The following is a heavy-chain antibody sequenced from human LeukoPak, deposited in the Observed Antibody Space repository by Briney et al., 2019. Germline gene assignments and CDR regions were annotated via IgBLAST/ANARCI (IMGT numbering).Heavy chain of an antibody. Sequence: SETLSLTCAVSGGSISSSSYYWGWIRQPPGKGLEWIGSVYYSGSTYYIPSLKSRVTISVDTSKDQFSRKLTALTAADTAVYYCARGGSSGPCYFDCWGQGTLVTVAS. CDR3: ARGGSSGPCYFDC. V-gene: IGHV4-39*01. J-gene: IGHJ4*02. CDR2: VYYSGST. D-gene: IGHD3-22*01. CDR1: GGSISSSSYY.